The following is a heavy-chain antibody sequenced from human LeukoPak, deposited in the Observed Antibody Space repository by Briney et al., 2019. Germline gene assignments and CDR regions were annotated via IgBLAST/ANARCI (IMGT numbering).Heavy chain of an antibody. CDR1: GYTFTGYY. Sequence: ASVKVSCKASGYTFTGYYMHWVRQAPAQGLELMGWINPNNGVTNYAQNFQGRVTMTRDTSITSAYMELSRLRSDDTAVYYCARSMDIVVVPAADSSGFDYWGQGTLVTVSS. CDR2: INPNNGVT. D-gene: IGHD2-2*03. CDR3: ARSMDIVVVPAADSSGFDY. J-gene: IGHJ4*02. V-gene: IGHV1-2*02.